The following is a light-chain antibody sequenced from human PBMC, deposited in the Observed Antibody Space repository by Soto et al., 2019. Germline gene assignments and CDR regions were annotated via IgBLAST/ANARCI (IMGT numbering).Light chain of an antibody. CDR2: HNN. Sequence: QSVLTQPPSASGTPGQRVTISCSGSSSNIGWNYVYWYQQLPGTAPKLLIQHNNQRPSGAPDQFSGSKSGASASLANNGLRAADEANYYCAAWDDSLSGPVFGGGTKLTVL. J-gene: IGLJ3*02. CDR1: SSNIGWNY. CDR3: AAWDDSLSGPV. V-gene: IGLV1-47*02.